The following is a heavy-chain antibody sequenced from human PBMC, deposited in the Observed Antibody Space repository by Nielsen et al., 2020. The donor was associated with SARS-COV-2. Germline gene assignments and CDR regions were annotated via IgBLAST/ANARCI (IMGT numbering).Heavy chain of an antibody. V-gene: IGHV4-61*01. CDR2: IYYSGST. CDR3: ARGPHSSGWYGADY. J-gene: IGHJ4*02. CDR1: GGSVSSGSYC. Sequence: SETLSLTCTVSGGSVSSGSYCWSWIRQPPGKGLEWIGYIYYSGSTNYNPSLKSRVTISVDTSKNQFSLKLSSVTAADTAVYYCARGPHSSGWYGADYWGQGTLVTVSS. D-gene: IGHD6-19*01.